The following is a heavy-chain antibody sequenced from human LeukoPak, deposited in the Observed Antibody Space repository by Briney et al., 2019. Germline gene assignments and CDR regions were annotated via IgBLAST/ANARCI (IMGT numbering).Heavy chain of an antibody. J-gene: IGHJ4*02. Sequence: GGSLRLSYAASGFTFTNYALHWVRQTPVKGLEWITLISSDGNNNVYADSVKGRFTISRDNSKNTLYLEMKTLGAEDTAVYYCARAVVGKEDLDNWGQGTLVTVSS. CDR3: ARAVVGKEDLDN. CDR2: ISSDGNNN. V-gene: IGHV3-30*03. CDR1: GFTFTNYA. D-gene: IGHD6-19*01.